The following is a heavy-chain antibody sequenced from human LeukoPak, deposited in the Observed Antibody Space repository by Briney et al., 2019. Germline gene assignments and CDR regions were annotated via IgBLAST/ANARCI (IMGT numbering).Heavy chain of an antibody. V-gene: IGHV3-30-3*01. CDR3: ARETIAVAGSAFDY. CDR1: GFTFSSYA. CDR2: ISYDGSNK. J-gene: IGHJ4*02. Sequence: GGSLRLSCAASGFTFSSYAMHWVRQAPGKGLEWVAVISYDGSNKYYADSVKGRFTISRDNSKNTLYLQMNSLRAEDTAVYCCARETIAVAGSAFDYWGQGTLVTASS. D-gene: IGHD6-19*01.